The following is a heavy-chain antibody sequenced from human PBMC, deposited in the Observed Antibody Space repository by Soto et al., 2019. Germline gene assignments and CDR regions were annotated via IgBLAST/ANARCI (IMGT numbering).Heavy chain of an antibody. CDR1: GFRFSRHG. Sequence: DVQLVESGGGPVKPGGSLRLSCAASGFRFSRHGMKWVRQAPGRGLEWGSSISSTSSYIHHAASVKGRVTLSRDNAKSSLYLQLDGLRVDDTGVYYCVRDGRLQLQGEFFDHWGQGILVTVSS. D-gene: IGHD3-16*01. V-gene: IGHV3-21*06. CDR3: VRDGRLQLQGEFFDH. CDR2: ISSTSSYI. J-gene: IGHJ5*02.